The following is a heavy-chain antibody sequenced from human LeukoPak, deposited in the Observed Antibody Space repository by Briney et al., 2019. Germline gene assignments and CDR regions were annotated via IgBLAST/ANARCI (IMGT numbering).Heavy chain of an antibody. Sequence: GGSLRLSCAASGFTFSSYAMSWVRQAPGKGLEWVSIIYSGGYAYYADSVKGRFTISRDNSKNTLYLQMNSLRAEDTAVYYCVRNRGYYYYYMDVWAKGTTVTVSS. CDR1: GFTFSSYA. V-gene: IGHV3-53*01. CDR2: IYSGGYA. J-gene: IGHJ6*03. CDR3: VRNRGYYYYYMDV.